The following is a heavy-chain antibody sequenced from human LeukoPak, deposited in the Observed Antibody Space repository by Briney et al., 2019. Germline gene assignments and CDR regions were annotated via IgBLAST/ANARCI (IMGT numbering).Heavy chain of an antibody. J-gene: IGHJ4*02. CDR3: ARSYGGAYYLDY. V-gene: IGHV4-31*03. Sequence: SQTLSLTCSVSGGSISGAYYWSWIRQHPGKGLEYFGYIYYSGTTYYNPSLKSRVTMSVDTSKNQSSLKLSSVTAADTAVYYCARSYGGAYYLDYWGQGTLVTVSS. CDR2: IYYSGTT. D-gene: IGHD5-18*01. CDR1: GGSISGAYY.